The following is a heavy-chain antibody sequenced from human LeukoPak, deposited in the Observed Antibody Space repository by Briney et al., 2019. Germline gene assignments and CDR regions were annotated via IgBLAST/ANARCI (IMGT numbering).Heavy chain of an antibody. J-gene: IGHJ3*02. Sequence: PSETLSLTCTVSGGSISSSSYYWGWIRQPPGKGLEWIGSIYYSGSTYYNPSLKSRVTISVDTSKNQFSLKLSSVTAADTAVYYCARDLWPGGNAFDIWGQGTMVTVSS. CDR3: ARDLWPGGNAFDI. D-gene: IGHD2-21*01. V-gene: IGHV4-39*07. CDR2: IYYSGST. CDR1: GGSISSSSYY.